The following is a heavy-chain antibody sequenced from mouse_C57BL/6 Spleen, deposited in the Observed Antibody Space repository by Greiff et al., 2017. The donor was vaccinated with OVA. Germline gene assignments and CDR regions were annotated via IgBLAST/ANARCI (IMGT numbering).Heavy chain of an antibody. V-gene: IGHV1-39*01. Sequence: VQLKESGPELVKPGASVKISCKASGYSFTDYYMNWVKQSNGKSLEWIGVINPNYGTTSYNQKFKGKATLTVDQSSSTAYMQLNSLTSEDSAVYYCAREDYGSSPFAYWGQGTLVTVSA. CDR2: INPNYGTT. CDR1: GYSFTDYY. J-gene: IGHJ3*01. CDR3: AREDYGSSPFAY. D-gene: IGHD1-1*01.